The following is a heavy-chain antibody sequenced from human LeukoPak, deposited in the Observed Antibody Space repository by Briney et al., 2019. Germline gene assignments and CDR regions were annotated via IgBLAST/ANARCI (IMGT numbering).Heavy chain of an antibody. Sequence: GASVKVSCKASGYTFTGYYMHWVRQAPGQGLEWMGWINPNSGGTNYAQKFQGWVTMTRDTSISTTYMELSRLRSDDTAVYYCAREYISSWFDFWGQGTLITVSS. J-gene: IGHJ4*02. CDR1: GYTFTGYY. CDR2: INPNSGGT. D-gene: IGHD6-13*01. V-gene: IGHV1-2*04. CDR3: AREYISSWFDF.